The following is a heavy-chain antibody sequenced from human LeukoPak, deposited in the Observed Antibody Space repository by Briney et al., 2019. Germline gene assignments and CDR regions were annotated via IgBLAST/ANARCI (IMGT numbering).Heavy chain of an antibody. CDR2: IYYSGST. D-gene: IGHD1-26*01. V-gene: IGHV4-59*01. CDR3: ARAQSVGSRFDY. CDR1: GGSISSYY. J-gene: IGHJ4*02. Sequence: SETLSLTCTVSGGSISSYYWSWLRQPPGKGLEWIGYIYYSGSTNYNPSLKSRVTISVDTSKNQFSLKLSSVTAADTAVYYCARAQSVGSRFDYWGQGTLVTVSS.